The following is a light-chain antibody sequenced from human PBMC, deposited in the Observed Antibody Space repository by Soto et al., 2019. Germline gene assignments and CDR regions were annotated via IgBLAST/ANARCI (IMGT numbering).Light chain of an antibody. CDR3: QSFDSRLSGSV. V-gene: IGLV1-40*01. Sequence: QSVLTQPPSVSGAPGQRVTISCTGSRSNIGAGYDVHWYQQLPGTAPKLLIYGNSNRPSGVPDRFSGSQSGASASLAITGLQADDEADYFCQSFDSRLSGSVFGTGTKVNVL. CDR2: GNS. CDR1: RSNIGAGYD. J-gene: IGLJ1*01.